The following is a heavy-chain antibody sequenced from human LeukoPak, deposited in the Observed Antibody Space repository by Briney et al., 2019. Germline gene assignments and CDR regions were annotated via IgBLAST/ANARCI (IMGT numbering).Heavy chain of an antibody. D-gene: IGHD3-3*01. V-gene: IGHV4-4*07. CDR2: IYTSGST. CDR3: ARDCPYYDFWSGYYYYYYMDV. Sequence: PSETLSLTCTVSGGSISSYYWGWIRQPAGKGLEWIGRIYTSGSTNYNPSLKSRVTMSVDTSKNQFSLKLSSVTAADTAVYYCARDCPYYDFWSGYYYYYYMDVWGKGTTVTVSS. CDR1: GGSISSYY. J-gene: IGHJ6*03.